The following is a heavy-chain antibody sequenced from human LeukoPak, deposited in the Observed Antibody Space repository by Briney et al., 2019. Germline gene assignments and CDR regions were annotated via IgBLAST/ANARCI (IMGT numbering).Heavy chain of an antibody. CDR1: GGSFSAYY. CDR2: INHSGST. D-gene: IGHD3-10*01. Sequence: PSETLSLTCAVYGGSFSAYYWSWIRQPPGKGLEWIGEINHSGSTNYNPSLKSRVTISVDTSKNQFSLNLSSVTAADTAVYYCARLRPIIETMVRGPPGGTLKRYYYYMDVWGKGTTVTISS. CDR3: ARLRPIIETMVRGPPGGTLKRYYYYMDV. J-gene: IGHJ6*03. V-gene: IGHV4-34*01.